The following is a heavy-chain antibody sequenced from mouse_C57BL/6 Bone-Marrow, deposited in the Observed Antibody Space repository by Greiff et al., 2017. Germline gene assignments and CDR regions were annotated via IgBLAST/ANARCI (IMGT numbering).Heavy chain of an antibody. CDR3: SRGGHPWIAY. Sequence: QVQLQQSGAELVKPGASVKISCKASGYAFSSYWMNWVKQRPGKGLEWIGQIYPGDGDTNYNGKFKGKATLTAAKSSSTAYMQLSSLTSEDSAVSICSRGGHPWIAYWGQGTLVTVSA. V-gene: IGHV1-80*01. CDR2: IYPGDGDT. J-gene: IGHJ3*01. D-gene: IGHD3-1*01. CDR1: GYAFSSYW.